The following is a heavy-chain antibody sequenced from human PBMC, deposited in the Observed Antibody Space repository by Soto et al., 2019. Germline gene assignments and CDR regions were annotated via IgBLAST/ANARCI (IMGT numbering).Heavy chain of an antibody. CDR1: GGTFSSYA. CDR2: IIPIFGTA. CDR3: ARDGMTTVTTNYFDY. Sequence: QVQLVQSGAEVKKPGSSVKVSCKASGGTFSSYAISWVRQAPRQGLEWMGGIIPIFGTANYAQKFQGRVTITADESTSTAYMELSSLRSEDTAVYYCARDGMTTVTTNYFDYWGQGTLVTVSS. V-gene: IGHV1-69*01. D-gene: IGHD4-17*01. J-gene: IGHJ4*02.